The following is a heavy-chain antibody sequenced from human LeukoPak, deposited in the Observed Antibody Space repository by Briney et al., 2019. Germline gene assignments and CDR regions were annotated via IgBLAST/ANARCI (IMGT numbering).Heavy chain of an antibody. CDR3: ATAKTYCSSTSCYFWFDP. Sequence: ASVKVSCKVSGYTLTELSMHWVRQAPGKGLEWMGGFDPEDGETIYAQKFQGRVTMTEDTSTDTAYMELSSLRSEDTAVYYCATAKTYCSSTSCYFWFDPWGQGTLVTVSS. J-gene: IGHJ5*02. CDR1: GYTLTELS. D-gene: IGHD2-2*01. V-gene: IGHV1-24*01. CDR2: FDPEDGET.